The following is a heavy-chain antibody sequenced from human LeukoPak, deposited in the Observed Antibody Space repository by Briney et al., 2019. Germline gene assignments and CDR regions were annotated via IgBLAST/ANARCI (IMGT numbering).Heavy chain of an antibody. D-gene: IGHD2-15*01. CDR1: GYTFTGYY. CDR2: INPNSGGT. Sequence: ASVKVSCKASGYTFTGYYMHWVRQAPGQGLEWMGWINPNSGGTNYAQKFQGRVTMTRDTSISTAYMELSRLRSDDTAVYYCARESRSGENAFDIWGRGTMVTVSS. CDR3: ARESRSGENAFDI. J-gene: IGHJ3*02. V-gene: IGHV1-2*02.